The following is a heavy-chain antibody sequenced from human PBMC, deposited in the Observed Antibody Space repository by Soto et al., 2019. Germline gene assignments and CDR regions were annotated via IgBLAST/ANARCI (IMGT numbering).Heavy chain of an antibody. Sequence: QVQLQESGPGLLKPSETLSLTCTISGGSVSTYYWSWIRQPPGKELEWIGLTSYSGNTNYNPSLEGGVARAVDTSKNQCARALSAVTAADTAVYYWGRDGGGPFGRWGQGALVTVSS. D-gene: IGHD3-16*01. V-gene: IGHV4-59*02. CDR2: TSYSGNT. CDR1: GGSVSTYY. J-gene: IGHJ4*02. CDR3: GRDGGGPFGR.